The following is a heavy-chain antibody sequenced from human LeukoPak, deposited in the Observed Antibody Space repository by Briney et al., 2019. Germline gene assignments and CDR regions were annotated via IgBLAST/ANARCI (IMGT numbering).Heavy chain of an antibody. V-gene: IGHV3-21*01. CDR3: ARESGIMVGDYYYYYMDV. D-gene: IGHD1-26*01. J-gene: IGHJ6*03. CDR2: ISGGSTYI. CDR1: GFAFSTYD. Sequence: GGSLRLSCTASGFAFSTYDMNWVRQAPGKGLEWVSFISGGSTYIYYTDSVKGRFTISRDNAKNSLYLQMESLSAEDTAVYYCARESGIMVGDYYYYYMDVWGIGTTVTVSS.